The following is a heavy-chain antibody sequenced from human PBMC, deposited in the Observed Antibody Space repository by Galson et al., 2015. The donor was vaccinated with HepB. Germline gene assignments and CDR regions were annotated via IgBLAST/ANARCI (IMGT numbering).Heavy chain of an antibody. Sequence: SVKVSCKVSGGTFSSYAISWVRQAPGQGLEWMGGIIPIFGTANYAQKFQGRVTITADKSTSTAYMELSSLRSEDTAVYYCASPPNFWSGYYTGSYYMDVWGKGTTVTVSS. CDR2: IIPIFGTA. CDR1: GGTFSSYA. CDR3: ASPPNFWSGYYTGSYYMDV. V-gene: IGHV1-69*06. J-gene: IGHJ6*03. D-gene: IGHD3-3*01.